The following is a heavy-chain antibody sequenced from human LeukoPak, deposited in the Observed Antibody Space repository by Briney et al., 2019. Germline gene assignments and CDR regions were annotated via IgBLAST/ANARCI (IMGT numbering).Heavy chain of an antibody. J-gene: IGHJ4*02. CDR2: ISSGGSTI. D-gene: IGHD3-10*01. V-gene: IGHV3-11*01. Sequence: GGSLRLSCTASGFVFSTYAMGWVRQAPGKGLEWVSYISSGGSTIYYADSVKGRFTISRDNAKNSLYLQMNSLRAEDTAVYYCAREMGGDYGSGTFFDLWGQGNMVTVSS. CDR1: GFVFSTYA. CDR3: AREMGGDYGSGTFFDL.